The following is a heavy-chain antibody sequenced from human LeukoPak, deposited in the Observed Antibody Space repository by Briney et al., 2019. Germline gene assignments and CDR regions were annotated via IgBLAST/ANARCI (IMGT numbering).Heavy chain of an antibody. J-gene: IGHJ4*02. CDR1: GYSISSGYY. Sequence: SETLSLTCAVSGYSISSGYYWGWIRQPPGKGLEWIGSIYHSGSTYYNPSLRSRLTISVDTSKNQFSLKLSSVTAADTAVYYCARSFGDYAHFDYWGQGTLVTVSS. CDR3: ARSFGDYAHFDY. D-gene: IGHD4-17*01. CDR2: IYHSGST. V-gene: IGHV4-38-2*01.